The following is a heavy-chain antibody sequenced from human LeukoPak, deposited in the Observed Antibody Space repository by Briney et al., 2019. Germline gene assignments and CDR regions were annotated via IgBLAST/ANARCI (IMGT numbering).Heavy chain of an antibody. CDR3: APITSGSSYP. CDR1: GGSISSYY. D-gene: IGHD6-6*01. Sequence: SETLSLTCTVSGGSISSYYWSWIRQPPGKGLEWIGEINHSGSTNYNPSLKSRVTISVDTSKNQFSLKLSSVTAADTAVYYCAPITSGSSYPWGQGTLVTVSS. V-gene: IGHV4-34*01. CDR2: INHSGST. J-gene: IGHJ5*02.